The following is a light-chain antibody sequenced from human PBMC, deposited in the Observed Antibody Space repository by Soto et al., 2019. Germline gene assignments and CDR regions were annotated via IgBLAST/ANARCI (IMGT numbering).Light chain of an antibody. CDR2: DAS. CDR1: QSISSW. J-gene: IGKJ1*01. Sequence: GDRVTITCLSSQSISSWVAWYQQKPGKAPNLMIYDASRVESGVPSRCSGSGSGTEFTLTISSLQPDDVATYCCQQYNSYSEAFGQGTKVDIK. V-gene: IGKV1-5*01. CDR3: QQYNSYSEA.